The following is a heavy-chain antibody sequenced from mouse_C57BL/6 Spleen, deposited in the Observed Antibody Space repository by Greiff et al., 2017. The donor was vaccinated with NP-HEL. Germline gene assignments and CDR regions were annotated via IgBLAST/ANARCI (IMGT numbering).Heavy chain of an antibody. J-gene: IGHJ3*01. V-gene: IGHV14-2*01. D-gene: IGHD2-1*01. CDR3: AREGIYYGLAY. CDR1: GFNIKDYY. Sequence: EVQLQQSGAELVKPGASVKLSCTASGFNIKDYYMHWVKQRTEQGLEWIGRIDPEDGETKYAPTFQGKAPITADTSSNTAYLQLSSLTSEDTAVYYCAREGIYYGLAYWGQGTLVTVSA. CDR2: IDPEDGET.